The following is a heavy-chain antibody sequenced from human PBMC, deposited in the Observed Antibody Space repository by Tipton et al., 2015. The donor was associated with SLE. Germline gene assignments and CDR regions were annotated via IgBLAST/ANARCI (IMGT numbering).Heavy chain of an antibody. CDR2: ISYDGSNK. D-gene: IGHD3-3*01. V-gene: IGHV3-30-3*01. CDR1: GFTFSSYA. CDR3: ASETRSITIFGVVVNYFDY. Sequence: SLRLSCAASGFTFSSYAMHWVRQAPGKGLEWVAVISYDGSNKYYADSVKGRFTISRDNSKNTLYLQMNSLRAEDTAVYYCASETRSITIFGVVVNYFDYWGQGTLVTVSS. J-gene: IGHJ4*02.